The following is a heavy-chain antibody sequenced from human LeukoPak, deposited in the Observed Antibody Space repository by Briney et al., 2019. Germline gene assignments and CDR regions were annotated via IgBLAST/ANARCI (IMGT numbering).Heavy chain of an antibody. J-gene: IGHJ6*03. D-gene: IGHD5-12*01. CDR1: GFTFDDYA. CDR2: ISWNSGSI. CDR3: ARVATGRYYYYYMDV. Sequence: GRSLRLSCAASGFTFDDYAMHWVRQAPGKGLEWVSGISWNSGSIGYADSVKGRFTISRDNAKNSLYLQMNSLRAEDTALYHCARVATGRYYYYYMDVWGKGTTVTVSS. V-gene: IGHV3-9*01.